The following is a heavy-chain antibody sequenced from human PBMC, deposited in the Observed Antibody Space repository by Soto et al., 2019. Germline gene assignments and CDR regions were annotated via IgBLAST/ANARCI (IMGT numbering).Heavy chain of an antibody. CDR3: AMTVRDYGDDPDDYYYYYMDV. CDR1: GYTFTSYD. Sequence: QVQLVQSGAEVKKPGASVKVSCKASGYTFTSYDINWVRQATGQGLEWMGWMNPNSGNTGYAQKFQGRVTMTRNTSISTAYMELSSLRSEDTAVSYCAMTVRDYGDDPDDYYYYYMDVWGKGTTVTVSS. CDR2: MNPNSGNT. V-gene: IGHV1-8*01. D-gene: IGHD4-17*01. J-gene: IGHJ6*03.